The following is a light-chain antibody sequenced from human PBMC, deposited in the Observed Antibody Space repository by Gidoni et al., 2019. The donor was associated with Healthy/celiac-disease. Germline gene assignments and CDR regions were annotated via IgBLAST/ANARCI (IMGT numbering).Light chain of an antibody. CDR1: QDISNY. V-gene: IGKV1-33*01. J-gene: IGKJ5*01. Sequence: DTQIPQSPSPLSASVGDRVTITCQASQDISNYLNWYQQKPGKAPKLLIYDASNLETGVPSRFSGSGSGTDFTFTISSLQPEDIATYYCQQYDNLLITFGQGTRLEIK. CDR2: DAS. CDR3: QQYDNLLIT.